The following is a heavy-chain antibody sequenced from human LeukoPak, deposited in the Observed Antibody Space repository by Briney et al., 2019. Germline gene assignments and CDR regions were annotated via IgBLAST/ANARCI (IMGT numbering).Heavy chain of an antibody. J-gene: IGHJ5*01. CDR1: GYIFTSYL. CDR2: ISPVDSDT. D-gene: IGHD3-10*01. Sequence: GESLQISCKGSGYIFTSYLIAWVRQMPGKGLEWMGIISPVDSDTRYSPSFQGQVTISADKSISTAYLQWNSLKASDTAIYYCARRGSGSYKWFDSWGQGTLVTVSS. V-gene: IGHV5-51*01. CDR3: ARRGSGSYKWFDS.